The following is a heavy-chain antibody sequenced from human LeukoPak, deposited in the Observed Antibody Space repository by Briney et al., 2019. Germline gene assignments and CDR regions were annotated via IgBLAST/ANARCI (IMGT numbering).Heavy chain of an antibody. CDR1: GGSFSGYY. V-gene: IGHV4-34*01. CDR2: INHSGST. D-gene: IGHD3-16*02. CDR3: AGVGFSFFDY. J-gene: IGHJ4*02. Sequence: SETLSLTCAVYGGSFSGYYWSWIRQPPGKGLEWIGEINHSGSTNYNPSLKSRVTISVDTSKNQFSLKLSSVTAADTAVYYCAGVGFSFFDYWGQGTLVTVSS.